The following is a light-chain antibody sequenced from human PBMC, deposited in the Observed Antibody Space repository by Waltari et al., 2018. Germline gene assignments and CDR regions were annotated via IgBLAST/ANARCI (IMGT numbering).Light chain of an antibody. Sequence: DIQMTQSPSTLSASVGDRVTITCRASQSISSWLAWYQQKPGKAPKLLIYKASTLESGVPSRFSGSGSWTEFTLTISSLQPDDFATYYCQQYHSYSLTFGGWTKVEIK. CDR3: QQYHSYSLT. CDR1: QSISSW. CDR2: KAS. V-gene: IGKV1-5*03. J-gene: IGKJ4*01.